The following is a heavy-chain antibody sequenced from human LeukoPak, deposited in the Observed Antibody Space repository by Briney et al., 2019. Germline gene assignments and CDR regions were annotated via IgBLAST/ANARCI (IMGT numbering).Heavy chain of an antibody. V-gene: IGHV1-2*02. Sequence: ASVKVSCKASGYTFTDYYMEWVRQAPGQGLEWMGWINPNSGGTNYAQKFQGRVTMTRDTSISTAYMELSRLRSDDTAVYYCARVVSYYYDSSGYWTDAFDIWGQGTMVTVSS. CDR2: INPNSGGT. D-gene: IGHD3-22*01. J-gene: IGHJ3*02. CDR1: GYTFTDYY. CDR3: ARVVSYYYDSSGYWTDAFDI.